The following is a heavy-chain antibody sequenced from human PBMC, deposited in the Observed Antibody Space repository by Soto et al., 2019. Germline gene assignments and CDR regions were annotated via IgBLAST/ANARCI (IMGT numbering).Heavy chain of an antibody. V-gene: IGHV5-51*01. CDR2: IYPGDSDT. J-gene: IGHJ5*01. D-gene: IGHD3-9*01. CDR1: GYYFPSYY. CDR3: ARHVGDATGSYSNGFDS. Sequence: PGESLKISCKASGYYFPSYYLAWVRQVPGKGLEWMAIIYPGDSDTRYSPSFQGQVSISVDKSITTTYLRWSSLKASDTATYYCARHVGDATGSYSNGFDSWGQGTLVTVSS.